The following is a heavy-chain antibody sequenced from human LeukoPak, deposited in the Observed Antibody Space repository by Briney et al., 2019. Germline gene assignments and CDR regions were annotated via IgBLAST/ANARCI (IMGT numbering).Heavy chain of an antibody. J-gene: IGHJ4*02. D-gene: IGHD4-17*01. CDR3: AKDGTSDYEDYFDY. Sequence: GGSLRLSCAASGFTFSSYGMHWVRQAPGKGLEWVAFIRYDGSNKYYADSVKGRFTISRDNSKNTLYLQMNSLRAEDTAVYYCAKDGTSDYEDYFDYWGQGTLVTVSS. CDR1: GFTFSSYG. V-gene: IGHV3-30*02. CDR2: IRYDGSNK.